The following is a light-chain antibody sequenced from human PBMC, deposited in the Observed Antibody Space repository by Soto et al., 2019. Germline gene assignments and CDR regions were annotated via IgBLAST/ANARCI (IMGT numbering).Light chain of an antibody. CDR3: SSYGGSNNLV. Sequence: QSVLTQPPSVSGAPGQRVTISCTGSSSNLGADYDVHWYQVLPGTAPKLLIYGNINRPSGVPDRFSGSKSGNTASLTVSGLQAEDEADYYCSSYGGSNNLVFGGGTKLTVL. CDR1: SSNLGADYD. J-gene: IGLJ2*01. V-gene: IGLV1-40*01. CDR2: GNI.